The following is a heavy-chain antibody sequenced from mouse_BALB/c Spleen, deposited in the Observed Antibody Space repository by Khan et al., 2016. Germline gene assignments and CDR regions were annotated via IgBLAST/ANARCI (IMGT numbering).Heavy chain of an antibody. V-gene: IGHV5-4*02. CDR1: GFTFSDYY. CDR2: ISDGGSYT. J-gene: IGHJ3*01. D-gene: IGHD2-4*01. Sequence: EVELVESGGGLVKPGGSLKLSCAASGFTFSDYYMYWVRQTPEKRLEWVATISDGGSYTYYPDSVKGRFTISRDNAKNTLYLQMSSLKSEDPAMYYCAREGLRRGFAYWGQGTLVTVSA. CDR3: AREGLRRGFAY.